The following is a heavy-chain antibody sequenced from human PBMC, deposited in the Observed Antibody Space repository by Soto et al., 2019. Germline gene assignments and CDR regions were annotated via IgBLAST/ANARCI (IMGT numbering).Heavy chain of an antibody. CDR3: ARVVDSSGYSYYFDY. D-gene: IGHD3-22*01. V-gene: IGHV4-4*07. CDR1: GGSISSYY. J-gene: IGHJ4*02. Sequence: SETLSLTCTVSGGSISSYYCSWSRQPAGKGLEWIGRIYTSGSTNYNPSLKSRVTMSVDTSKNQFSLKLSSVTAADTAVYYCARVVDSSGYSYYFDYWGQGTLVTVSS. CDR2: IYTSGST.